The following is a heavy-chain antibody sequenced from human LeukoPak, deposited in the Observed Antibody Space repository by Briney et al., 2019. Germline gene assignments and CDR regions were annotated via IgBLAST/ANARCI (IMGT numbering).Heavy chain of an antibody. Sequence: ASVKVSCKASGYTFTGYYIHWVRQAPGQGLEWMGWINPNSGGTNYAQKFQGRVTMTRDTSISTAYMELSRLRSDDTAVYYCARGCSGGSCQYYYGMDVWGQGTTVTVSS. J-gene: IGHJ6*02. V-gene: IGHV1-2*02. D-gene: IGHD2-15*01. CDR1: GYTFTGYY. CDR3: ARGCSGGSCQYYYGMDV. CDR2: INPNSGGT.